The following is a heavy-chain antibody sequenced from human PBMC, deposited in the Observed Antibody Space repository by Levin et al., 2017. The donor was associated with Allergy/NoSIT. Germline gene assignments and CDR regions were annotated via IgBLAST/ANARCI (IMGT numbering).Heavy chain of an antibody. J-gene: IGHJ4*02. V-gene: IGHV1-2*02. D-gene: IGHD6-19*01. CDR1: GYTFASYY. CDR3: TRGSSGYYRIDY. CDR2: ISPNSGDT. Sequence: EASVKVSCKASGYTFASYYIHWVRQAPGQGLEWMGWISPNSGDTNIAPRFQGRVTMTRDTSISTAFMELNGLRSDDTAVYYCTRGSSGYYRIDYWGQGTLVTVSS.